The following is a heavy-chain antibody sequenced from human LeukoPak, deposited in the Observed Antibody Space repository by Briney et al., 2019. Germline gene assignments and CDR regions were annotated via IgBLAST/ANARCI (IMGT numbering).Heavy chain of an antibody. CDR3: ARGRYGISPWFDP. J-gene: IGHJ5*02. CDR1: GGSISSYY. D-gene: IGHD3-9*01. Sequence: NPSETLSLTCTVSGGSISSYYWSWIRQPPGKGLEWIGYIYTSGSTNYNPSLKSRVTISVDTSKNQFSLKLSSVTAADTAVYYCARGRYGISPWFDPWGQGTLVTVSS. CDR2: IYTSGST. V-gene: IGHV4-4*09.